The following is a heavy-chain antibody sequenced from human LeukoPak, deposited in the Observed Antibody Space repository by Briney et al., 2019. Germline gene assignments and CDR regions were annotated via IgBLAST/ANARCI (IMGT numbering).Heavy chain of an antibody. J-gene: IGHJ4*02. D-gene: IGHD3-10*01. Sequence: SQTLSLTCAISGDSVSSNSAAWNWIRQSPSRGLEWLGRTYYRSKWYNDYAVSVKSRITINPDTSKNQFSLQLNSVTAADTAVYYCARSMVRGLTRPYSFDYWGQGTLVTVSS. CDR1: GDSVSSNSAA. V-gene: IGHV6-1*01. CDR2: TYYRSKWYN. CDR3: ARSMVRGLTRPYSFDY.